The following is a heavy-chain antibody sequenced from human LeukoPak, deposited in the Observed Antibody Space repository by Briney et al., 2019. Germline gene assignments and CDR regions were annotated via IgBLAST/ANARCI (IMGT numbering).Heavy chain of an antibody. V-gene: IGHV1-69*13. J-gene: IGHJ4*02. D-gene: IGHD3-22*01. Sequence: GASVKVSCKASGYTFTGYYMHWVRQAPGQGLEWMGGIIPIFGTANYAQKFQGRVTITADESTSTAYMELSSLRSEDTAVYYCARLQLTYYYDSSGSPEGDYWGQGTLVTVSP. CDR2: IIPIFGTA. CDR3: ARLQLTYYYDSSGSPEGDY. CDR1: GYTFTGYY.